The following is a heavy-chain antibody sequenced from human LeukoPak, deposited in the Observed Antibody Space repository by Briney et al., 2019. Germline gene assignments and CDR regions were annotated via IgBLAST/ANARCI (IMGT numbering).Heavy chain of an antibody. CDR2: IYSGGST. Sequence: GGSLRLSCAASGFTVSSNYMTWVRQAPGKGLEWVSVIYSGGSTDYADSVKGRFTISRDNSKNTLYLQMSSLRSEDTAVYYCARGNDFWSGSYFDYWGQGTLVTVSS. V-gene: IGHV3-53*05. J-gene: IGHJ4*02. D-gene: IGHD3-3*01. CDR1: GFTVSSNY. CDR3: ARGNDFWSGSYFDY.